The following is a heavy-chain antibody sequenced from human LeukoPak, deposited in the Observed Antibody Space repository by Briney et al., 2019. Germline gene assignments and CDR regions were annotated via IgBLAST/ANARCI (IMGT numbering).Heavy chain of an antibody. J-gene: IGHJ4*02. CDR1: GFPFSSYS. V-gene: IGHV3-48*02. CDR3: ARDHAFAFEY. Sequence: GGSLRLSCVASGFPFSSYSMIWARQAPGKGLEWLSYIRTDSGIIDYAASVKGRFTVSRDNAKTSLYLQMNSLRDEDTAVYYCARDHAFAFEYWGQGIQVIVSS. CDR2: IRTDSGII.